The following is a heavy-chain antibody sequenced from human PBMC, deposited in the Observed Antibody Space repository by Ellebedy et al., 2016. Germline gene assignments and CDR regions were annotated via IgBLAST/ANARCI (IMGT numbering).Heavy chain of an antibody. CDR1: GGSISSSSYY. CDR3: ASLTRRSDFWSGYPSSFDY. Sequence: SETLSLTCTVSGGSISSSSYYWGWIRQPPGKGLEWIGSIYYSGSTYYNPSLKSRDTISVDTSKNQFSLKLSSVTAADTAVYYCASLTRRSDFWSGYPSSFDYWGQGTLVTVSS. CDR2: IYYSGST. V-gene: IGHV4-39*01. J-gene: IGHJ4*02. D-gene: IGHD3-3*01.